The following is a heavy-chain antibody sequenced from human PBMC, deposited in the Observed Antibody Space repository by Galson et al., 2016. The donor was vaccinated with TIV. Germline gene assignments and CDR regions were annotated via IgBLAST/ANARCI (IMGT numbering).Heavy chain of an antibody. CDR2: ISSNDEK. Sequence: PALVKPTQTLTLTCTFSGFSLSASGVGVGWLRQPPGEALEWLALISSNDEKRFSPSLKTRLTITKDTSKNQVVLSLTNMQPVDTATYFCVHGPYNIWSGDYYFASWGQGTLVTVSS. CDR3: VHGPYNIWSGDYYFAS. CDR1: GFSLSASGVG. D-gene: IGHD3-3*01. V-gene: IGHV2-5*01. J-gene: IGHJ4*02.